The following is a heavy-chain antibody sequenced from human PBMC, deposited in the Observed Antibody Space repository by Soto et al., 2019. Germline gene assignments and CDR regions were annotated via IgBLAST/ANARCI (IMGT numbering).Heavy chain of an antibody. CDR1: GFTFSNAW. J-gene: IGHJ4*02. CDR2: IKSKTDGGTT. V-gene: IGHV3-15*01. Sequence: LRLSCSASGFTFSNAWMTWVRQAPGKGLEWVARIKSKTDGGTTDYAAPVKVRFSISRDDSKNTVYLQMNSLKTEDTAVYYCTTDDPINRYWGQGTLVTVSS. CDR3: TTDDPINRY.